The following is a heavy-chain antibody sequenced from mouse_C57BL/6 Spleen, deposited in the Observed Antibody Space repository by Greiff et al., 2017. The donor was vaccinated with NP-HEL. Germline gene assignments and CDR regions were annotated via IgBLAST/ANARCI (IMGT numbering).Heavy chain of an antibody. CDR3: ASTGITTVVANFDY. D-gene: IGHD1-1*01. J-gene: IGHJ2*01. CDR1: GFTFSDYG. CDR2: ISSGSSTI. V-gene: IGHV5-17*01. Sequence: EVMLVESGGGLVKPGGSLKLSCAASGFTFSDYGMHWVRQAPEKGLEWVAYISSGSSTIYYADTVKGRFTISRDNAKNTLFLQMTSLRSEDTAMYYCASTGITTVVANFDYWGQGTTLTVSS.